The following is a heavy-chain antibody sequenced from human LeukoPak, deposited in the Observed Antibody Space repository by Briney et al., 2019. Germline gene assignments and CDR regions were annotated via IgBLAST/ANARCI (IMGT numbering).Heavy chain of an antibody. V-gene: IGHV1-8*02. D-gene: IGHD1-26*01. CDR1: GYTFTSYD. Sequence: ASVKVSCKASGYTFTSYDINWVRQATGQGLEWMGWMNPNSGNTGYAQKFQGRVTMTRNTSISTAHMELSSLRSEDTAVYYCARWAEIVGATGGLELEGSTPAYGMDVWGQGTTVTVSS. J-gene: IGHJ6*02. CDR2: MNPNSGNT. CDR3: ARWAEIVGATGGLELEGSTPAYGMDV.